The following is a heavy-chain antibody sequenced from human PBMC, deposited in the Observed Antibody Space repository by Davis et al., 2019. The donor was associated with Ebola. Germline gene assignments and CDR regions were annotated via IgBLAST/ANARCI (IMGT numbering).Heavy chain of an antibody. J-gene: IGHJ4*02. CDR1: GFTFSSYS. V-gene: IGHV3-21*01. CDR2: ISSSSSYI. Sequence: GESLKISCAASGFTFSSYSMNWVRQAPGKGLEWVSSISSSSSYIYYADSVKGRFTISRDNAKNSLYLQMNSLRAEDTAVYYCARDEPIGLELDYWGQGTLVTVSS. CDR3: ARDEPIGLELDY. D-gene: IGHD1-1*01.